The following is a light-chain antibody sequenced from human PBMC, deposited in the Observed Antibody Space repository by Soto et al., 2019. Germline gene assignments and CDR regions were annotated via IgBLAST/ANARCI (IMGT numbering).Light chain of an antibody. CDR2: AAS. CDR3: HQRSNWPPNT. CDR1: QSISRRH. V-gene: IGKV3D-20*02. J-gene: IGKJ5*01. Sequence: IVLAQSPGTLSLSPGERATLSCRTSQSISRRHLAWYQQRPGQPPRLLIHAASSRATGIPERFSGSGSGTDFTLTISRLEPEDFAMYYCHQRSNWPPNTFGQGTRLEIK.